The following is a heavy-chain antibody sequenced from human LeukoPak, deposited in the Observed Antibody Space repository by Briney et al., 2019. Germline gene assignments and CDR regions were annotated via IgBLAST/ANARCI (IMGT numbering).Heavy chain of an antibody. Sequence: PSETLSLTCTVSGGSISSSSYYWGWIRQPPGKGLEWIGSIYYSGSTYYNPSLKSRVTISVDTSKNQFSLKLSSVTAADTAVYYCARPNFYYYGMDVWGQGTTATVSS. D-gene: IGHD2-8*01. V-gene: IGHV4-39*01. CDR2: IYYSGST. CDR1: GGSISSSSYY. CDR3: ARPNFYYYGMDV. J-gene: IGHJ6*02.